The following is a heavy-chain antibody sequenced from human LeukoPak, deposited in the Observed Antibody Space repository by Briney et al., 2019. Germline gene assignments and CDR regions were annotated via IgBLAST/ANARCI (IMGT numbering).Heavy chain of an antibody. CDR1: GGSISSYY. D-gene: IGHD3-22*01. CDR2: IYSNGIT. V-gene: IGHV4-4*08. CDR3: ASRAYYDSSGYSPASGSFDL. Sequence: SETLSLTCTVSGGSISSYYWSWIRQPPGKGVEWIGYIYSNGITSYNPSLRRRGTISIATSKNQFSLRLRSVTAADTAIYYCASRAYYDSSGYSPASGSFDLWGRGTLVSVSS. J-gene: IGHJ2*01.